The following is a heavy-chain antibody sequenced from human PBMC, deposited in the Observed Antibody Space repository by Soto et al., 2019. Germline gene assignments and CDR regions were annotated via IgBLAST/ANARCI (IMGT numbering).Heavy chain of an antibody. J-gene: IGHJ4*02. CDR1: GFTFSSYG. V-gene: IGHV3-30*18. CDR3: AKSGGEFGGVDY. CDR2: ISYDGSNK. Sequence: PGGSLRLSCAASGFTFSSYGMHWVRQAPGKGLEWVAVISYDGSNKYYADSVKGRFTISRDNSKNTLYLQMNSLRAEDTAVYYCAKSGGEFGGVDYWGQGTLVTVSS. D-gene: IGHD3-10*01.